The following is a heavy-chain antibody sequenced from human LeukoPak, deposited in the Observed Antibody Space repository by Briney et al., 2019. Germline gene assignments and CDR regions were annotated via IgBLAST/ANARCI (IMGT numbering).Heavy chain of an antibody. V-gene: IGHV4-4*07. J-gene: IGHJ4*02. Sequence: SETLSLTCAVYGDSFSGYYWSWIRQPPGKGLEWIGRIYTSGSTNYNPSLKSRVTMSVDTSKNQFSLKLSSVTAADTAVYYCARDGSLYYFDYWGQGTLVTVSS. CDR1: GDSFSGYY. CDR2: IYTSGST. CDR3: ARDGSLYYFDY.